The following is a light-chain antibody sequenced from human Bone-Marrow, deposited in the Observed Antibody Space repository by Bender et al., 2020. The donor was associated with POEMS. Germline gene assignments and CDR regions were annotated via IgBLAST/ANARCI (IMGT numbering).Light chain of an antibody. J-gene: IGLJ3*02. CDR1: SSNTGSGYD. V-gene: IGLV1-40*01. CDR2: GNT. Sequence: QSVLTQPPSVSGAPGQRVTISCTGSSSNTGSGYDINWYQHLPGTAPKLLIYGNTNRPSGVPDRISGSKSGTTASLAITGLQAEDEADYYCQAYDRSLGGWVFGGGTKLTVL. CDR3: QAYDRSLGGWV.